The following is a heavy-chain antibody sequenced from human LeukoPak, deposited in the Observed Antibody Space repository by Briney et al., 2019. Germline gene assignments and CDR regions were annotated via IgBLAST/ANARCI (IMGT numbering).Heavy chain of an antibody. CDR1: GYTFTNYY. CDR2: INPSGGST. J-gene: IGHJ4*02. V-gene: IGHV1-46*01. Sequence: ASVKVSCKASGYTFTNYYMNWVRRAPGQGLEWMGIINPSGGSTSYAQKFQGRVTVTRDTSTSTVYMELSSLRSEDTAMYYCAREGEIGYDLSDYWGQGTLVTVSS. CDR3: AREGEIGYDLSDY. D-gene: IGHD5-12*01.